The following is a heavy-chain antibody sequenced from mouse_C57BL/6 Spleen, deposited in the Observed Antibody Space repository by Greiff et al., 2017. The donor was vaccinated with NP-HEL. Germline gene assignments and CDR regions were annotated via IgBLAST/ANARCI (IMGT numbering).Heavy chain of an antibody. J-gene: IGHJ2*01. Sequence: QVQLQQPGAELVRPGSSVKLSCKASGYTFTSYWMDWVKQRPGQGLEWIGNIYPSDSETHYNQKFKDKATLTVDKSSSTAYMQLSSLTSEDSAVYYCARLSLPYPSFDYWGQGTTLTVSS. V-gene: IGHV1-61*01. CDR1: GYTFTSYW. CDR3: ARLSLPYPSFDY. CDR2: IYPSDSET. D-gene: IGHD5-1-1*01.